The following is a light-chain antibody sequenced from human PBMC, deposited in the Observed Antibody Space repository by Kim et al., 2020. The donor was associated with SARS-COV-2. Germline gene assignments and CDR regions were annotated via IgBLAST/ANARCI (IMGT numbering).Light chain of an antibody. CDR1: TGAVRSDHC. CDR3: LLFYSGVRV. CDR2: DIT. V-gene: IGLV7-46*01. Sequence: PGGTISITCGSSTGAVRSDHCPYWVKHEPGQAPNTLSDDITERRSLTPARFSGSRLGDKAALTLAGAQPEDEDDYYCLLFYSGVRVFGGGTQVTVL. J-gene: IGLJ3*02.